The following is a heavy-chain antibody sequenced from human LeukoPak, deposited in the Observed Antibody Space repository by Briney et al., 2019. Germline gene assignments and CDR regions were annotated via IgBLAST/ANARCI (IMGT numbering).Heavy chain of an antibody. Sequence: GGSLRLSCAASGFTFSSYTMHWVRQAPGKGLEWVAVISNDGTYKYYADSVKGRFTISRDNSNNTLYLQLNSLRAEDTAVYYCARDREDSGSLTPDYWGQGTLVTVSS. CDR1: GFTFSSYT. CDR3: ARDREDSGSLTPDY. V-gene: IGHV3-30-3*01. J-gene: IGHJ4*02. CDR2: ISNDGTYK. D-gene: IGHD1-26*01.